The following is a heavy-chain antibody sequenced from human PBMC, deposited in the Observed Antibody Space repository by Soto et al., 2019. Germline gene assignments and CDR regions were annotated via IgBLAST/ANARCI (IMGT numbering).Heavy chain of an antibody. CDR2: INTENYI. J-gene: IGHJ6*02. V-gene: IGHV3-21*01. D-gene: IGHD2-15*01. CDR1: GFSLSAYS. CDR3: SGCSGGACHQNYGMDV. Sequence: PGGSLRLSCSVSGFSLSAYSMSWMRQTPGKGLDWVSTINTENYIYYAGSVKGRFTVSRDNVQNSVFLQMNSLRAEDTAVYYCSGCSGGACHQNYGMDVWGQGTTVTVSS.